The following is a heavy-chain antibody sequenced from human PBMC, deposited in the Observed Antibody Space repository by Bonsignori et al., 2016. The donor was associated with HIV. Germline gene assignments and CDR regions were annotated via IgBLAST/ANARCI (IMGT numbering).Heavy chain of an antibody. J-gene: IGHJ6*03. V-gene: IGHV1-18*01. D-gene: IGHD6-13*01. Sequence: WVRQAPGQGLEWMGWISAYNGNTNYAQKLQGRVTMTTDTSTSTAYMELRSLRSDDTAVYYCARGGAAGTDYYYYMDVWGKGTTVTVSS. CDR3: ARGGAAGTDYYYYMDV. CDR2: ISAYNGNT.